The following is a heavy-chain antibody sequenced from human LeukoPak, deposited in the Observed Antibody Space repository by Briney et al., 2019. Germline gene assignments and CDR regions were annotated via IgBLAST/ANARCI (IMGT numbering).Heavy chain of an antibody. CDR2: INHSGST. D-gene: IGHD4-17*01. CDR3: ASLRLTTGDY. J-gene: IGHJ4*02. V-gene: IGHV4-34*01. CDR1: GGSFSGYY. Sequence: PSETLSLTCAVYGGSFSGYYWSWIRQPPGKGLEWIGEINHSGSTNYNPSLKSRVTISVDKSKNQFSLKLSSVTAADTAVYYCASLRLTTGDYWGQGTLVTVSS.